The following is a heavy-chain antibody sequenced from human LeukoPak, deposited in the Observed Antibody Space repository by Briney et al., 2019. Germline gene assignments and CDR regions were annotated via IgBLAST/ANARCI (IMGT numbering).Heavy chain of an antibody. CDR1: GGSFSGYY. Sequence: PSETLSLTCAVYGGSFSGYYWSWIRQPPGKGLEWIGEINHSGSTNYNPSLKSRVTISVDTSKNQFSLKLSSVTAADTAVYYCARHSSSTSCYSHWGQGTLVTVSS. D-gene: IGHD2-2*01. CDR2: INHSGST. J-gene: IGHJ4*02. V-gene: IGHV4-34*01. CDR3: ARHSSSTSCYSH.